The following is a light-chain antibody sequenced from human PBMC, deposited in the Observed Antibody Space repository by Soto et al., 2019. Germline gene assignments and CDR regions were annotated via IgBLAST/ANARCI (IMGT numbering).Light chain of an antibody. V-gene: IGLV2-8*01. J-gene: IGLJ2*01. CDR2: EVN. CDR3: TSYAGSDHFVV. Sequence: QSALTQPPSASGSPGQSVTISCTGTRSDIGLYNYVSWYQQHPGKVPKLMIYEVNNRPSGVPDRFSGSKSGNTASLTVSGLQADDEADYYCTSYAGSDHFVVFGGGTKLTVL. CDR1: RSDIGLYNY.